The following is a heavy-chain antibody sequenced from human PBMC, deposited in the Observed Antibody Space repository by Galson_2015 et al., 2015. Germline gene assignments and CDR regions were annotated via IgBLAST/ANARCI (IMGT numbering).Heavy chain of an antibody. CDR3: ARAVAAAGTSFDY. D-gene: IGHD6-13*01. CDR2: IYTSGST. V-gene: IGHV4-61*02. CDR1: GGSISSSSYY. J-gene: IGHJ4*02. Sequence: TLSLTCTVSGGSISSSSYYWGWIRQPAGKGLEWIGRIYTSGSTNYNPSLKSRVAISVDTSKNQFSLKLSSVTAADTAVYYCARAVAAAGTSFDYWGQGTLVTVSS.